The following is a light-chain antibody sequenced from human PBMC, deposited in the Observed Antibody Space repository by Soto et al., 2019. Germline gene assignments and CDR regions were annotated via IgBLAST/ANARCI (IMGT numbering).Light chain of an antibody. CDR1: QSVSTY. J-gene: IGKJ1*01. V-gene: IGKV3-11*01. CDR2: HAS. Sequence: EIVLTQSPATLSLSPGERATLSCRASQSVSTYLAWFQQKPGQAPRLLIYHASNMATGIPARFSGSGSGTDFSLTISSLEPEDFVVYYCQQRAIWPPGTFGQGTKVEIK. CDR3: QQRAIWPPGT.